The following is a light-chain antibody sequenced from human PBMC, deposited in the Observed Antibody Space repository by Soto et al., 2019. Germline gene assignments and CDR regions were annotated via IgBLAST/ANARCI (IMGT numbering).Light chain of an antibody. CDR3: QQRSNWPIT. CDR1: RSVSRY. Sequence: EIVLTQSPDTLSLSPGERATLYCRASRSVSRYLTWYQQKPGQAPRLPIYDASNRATDIPARFSGGGSGTDFTLTISSLEPEDFAVYYCQQRSNWPITFGQGTRLEIK. CDR2: DAS. J-gene: IGKJ5*01. V-gene: IGKV3-11*01.